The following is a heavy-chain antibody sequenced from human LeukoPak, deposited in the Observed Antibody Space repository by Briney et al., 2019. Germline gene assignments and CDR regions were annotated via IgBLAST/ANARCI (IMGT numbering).Heavy chain of an antibody. CDR2: INHSGST. V-gene: IGHV4-34*01. Sequence: GSLRLSCAASGFTFSSYWMSWIRQPPGKGLEWIGEINHSGSTNYNPSLKSRVTISVDTSKNQFSLKLSSVTAADTAVYYCARARDGGEMATNYFDYWGQGTLVTVSS. CDR3: ARARDGGEMATNYFDY. J-gene: IGHJ4*02. D-gene: IGHD5-24*01. CDR1: GFTFSSYW.